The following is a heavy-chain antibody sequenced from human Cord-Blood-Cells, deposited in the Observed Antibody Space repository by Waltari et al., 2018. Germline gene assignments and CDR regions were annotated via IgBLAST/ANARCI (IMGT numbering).Heavy chain of an antibody. Sequence: QVQLVQSGAEVKKPGASVKVSCKASGYTFTGYYMPWVGQAPGQGLEWMGWINPNSGGTNYAQKFQGRVTMTRDTSISTAYMELSRLRSDDTAVYYCARDSSSWYERVYNWFDPWGQGTLVTVSS. CDR3: ARDSSSWYERVYNWFDP. D-gene: IGHD6-13*01. J-gene: IGHJ5*02. CDR2: INPNSGGT. V-gene: IGHV1-2*02. CDR1: GYTFTGYY.